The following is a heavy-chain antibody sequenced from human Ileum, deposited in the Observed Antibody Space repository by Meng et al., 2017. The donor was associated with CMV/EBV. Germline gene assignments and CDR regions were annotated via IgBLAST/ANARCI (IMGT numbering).Heavy chain of an antibody. V-gene: IGHV6-1*01. D-gene: IGHD6-13*01. CDR1: GDSVSSTTVT. CDR3: VRLTGNSWLDY. J-gene: IGHJ4*02. CDR2: TYYRSKWFN. Sequence: QVKLQQSGSGLVNTPQTLLLTCDISGDSVSSTTVTWNWIRQSPSRGLEWLGRTYYRSKWFNDYALSVRGRITINPDISKNQLSLQLNSVTPEDTAVYYCVRLTGNSWLDYWGRGTLVTVSS.